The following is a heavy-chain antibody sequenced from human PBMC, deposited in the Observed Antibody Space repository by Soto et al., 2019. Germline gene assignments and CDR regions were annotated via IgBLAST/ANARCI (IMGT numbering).Heavy chain of an antibody. CDR3: ARDLIHLGSSWYVPGFDY. CDR1: GFTFSSYA. J-gene: IGHJ4*02. V-gene: IGHV3-30-3*01. CDR2: ISYDGSNK. D-gene: IGHD6-13*01. Sequence: QVQLVESGGGVVQPGRSLRLSCAASGFTFSSYAMHWVRQAPGKGLEWVAVISYDGSNKYYADSVKGRFTISRDNSKNTLYLQMNSLRAEDTAVYYCARDLIHLGSSWYVPGFDYWGQGTLVTVS.